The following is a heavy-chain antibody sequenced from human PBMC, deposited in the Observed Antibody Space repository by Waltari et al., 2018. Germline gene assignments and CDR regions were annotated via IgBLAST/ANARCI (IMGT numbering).Heavy chain of an antibody. CDR3: ANRRRVAYYFDY. CDR1: GFSLSSSGVG. CDR2: ICWNDDN. Sequence: QITLKESGHPQVKPPQTLTLTGTFSGFSLSSSGVGVGWSRQPPGKALEWLALICWNDDNRYSPSLKSRLTITKDTSKNQVVLTMTNMDPVDTATYYCANRRRVAYYFDYWGQGTLVTVSS. J-gene: IGHJ4*02. V-gene: IGHV2-5*01. D-gene: IGHD2-21*01.